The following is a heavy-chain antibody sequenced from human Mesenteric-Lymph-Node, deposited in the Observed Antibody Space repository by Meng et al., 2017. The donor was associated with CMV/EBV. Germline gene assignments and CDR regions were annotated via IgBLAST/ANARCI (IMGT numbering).Heavy chain of an antibody. CDR3: ARDGGGWYFDH. D-gene: IGHD6-19*01. V-gene: IGHV3-53*01. Sequence: GGSLRLSCAASGFSITGNYMSWVRRAPGKGLEWVSVIFSGGTTFYSDSVKGRFTTSRDISKNTLYLQMDSLRAEDTATYYCARDGGGWYFDHWGQGALVTVSS. CDR2: IFSGGTT. CDR1: GFSITGNY. J-gene: IGHJ4*02.